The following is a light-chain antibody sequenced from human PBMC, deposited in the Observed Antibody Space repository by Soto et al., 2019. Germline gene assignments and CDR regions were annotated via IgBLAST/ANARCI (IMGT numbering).Light chain of an antibody. Sequence: IQMTQSPTTLSASVGDRVTITCRASHNIERWMAWYQQKPGKAPSLLIFDASTLHSGVPSRFSGSGSGTDFTLTISSLQPDDFATYYCQQFAISTTFGQGTKVEVK. CDR2: DAS. J-gene: IGKJ1*01. CDR3: QQFAISTT. V-gene: IGKV1-5*01. CDR1: HNIERW.